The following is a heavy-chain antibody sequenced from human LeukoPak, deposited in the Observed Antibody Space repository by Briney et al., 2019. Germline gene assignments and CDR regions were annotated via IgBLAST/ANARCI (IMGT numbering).Heavy chain of an antibody. V-gene: IGHV3-23*01. Sequence: PGGSLRPSCAASGFTFSSYAMSWVRQAPGKGLEWVSAISGSGGSTYYADSVKGRFTISRDNSKNTLYLQMNSLRAEDTAVYYCAKDWNYYDSSGYYTSGYWGQGTLVTVSS. CDR3: AKDWNYYDSSGYYTSGY. CDR1: GFTFSSYA. CDR2: ISGSGGST. J-gene: IGHJ4*02. D-gene: IGHD3-22*01.